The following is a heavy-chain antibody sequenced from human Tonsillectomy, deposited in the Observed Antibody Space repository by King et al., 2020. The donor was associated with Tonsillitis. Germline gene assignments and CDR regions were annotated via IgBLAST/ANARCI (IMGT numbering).Heavy chain of an antibody. Sequence: VQLVESGAEVKKPEASVKVSCKASGYTFTSYGISWVRRAPGQGLEWMGWISTYTGNTNYAQRLQGRVTMTTDTSTSTAYMELRSLRSDDTAVYYCARDLDIVVVPAASYWGQGTLVTVSS. D-gene: IGHD2-2*03. CDR2: ISTYTGNT. CDR1: GYTFTSYG. V-gene: IGHV1-18*04. CDR3: ARDLDIVVVPAASY. J-gene: IGHJ4*02.